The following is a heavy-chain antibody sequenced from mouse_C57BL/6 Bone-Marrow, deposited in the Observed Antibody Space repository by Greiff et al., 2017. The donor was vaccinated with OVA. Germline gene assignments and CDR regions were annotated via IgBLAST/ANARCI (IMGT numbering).Heavy chain of an antibody. CDR3: ARGTLLRYPAY. V-gene: IGHV1-81*01. D-gene: IGHD1-1*01. CDR2: IYPRSGNT. Sequence: VMLVESGAELARPGASVKLSCKASGYTFTSYGISWVKQRTGQGLEWIGEIYPRSGNTYYNEKFKGKATLTADKSSSTAYMELRSLTSEDSAVYFCARGTLLRYPAYWGQGTLVTVSA. CDR1: GYTFTSYG. J-gene: IGHJ3*01.